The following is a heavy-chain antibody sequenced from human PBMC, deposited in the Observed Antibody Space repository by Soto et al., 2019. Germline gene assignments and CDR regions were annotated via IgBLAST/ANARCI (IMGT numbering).Heavy chain of an antibody. CDR1: GFSFSTFE. V-gene: IGHV3-23*01. CDR3: VNGAWLHF. D-gene: IGHD3-9*01. CDR2: ISDDSSRT. Sequence: EVQLLESGGGLVQPGGSLRLSCAASGFSFSTFEMSWVRQAPGRGLEWVSFISDDSSRTYYADAVKGRFTISRDNSKYALYLQMNGLTAEATAVYACVNGAWLHFWGQGPLVTVSS. J-gene: IGHJ4*02.